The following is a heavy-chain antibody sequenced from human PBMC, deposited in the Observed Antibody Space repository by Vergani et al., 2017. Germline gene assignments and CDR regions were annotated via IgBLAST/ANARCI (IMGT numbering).Heavy chain of an antibody. D-gene: IGHD1-14*01. CDR3: ARDLRLLYNRFDP. CDR1: GFNFNHYD. J-gene: IGHJ5*02. CDR2: TWYDGNKK. Sequence: QVQLVESGGGVVQPGRSLRLSCAASGFNFNHYDMHWVRQAPGKGLEWVAVTWYDGNKKQYADSVKGRFTISRDNSKSTMYLQMNSLRDEDTGVYYCARDLRLLYNRFDPWGQGALVTVSP. V-gene: IGHV3-33*01.